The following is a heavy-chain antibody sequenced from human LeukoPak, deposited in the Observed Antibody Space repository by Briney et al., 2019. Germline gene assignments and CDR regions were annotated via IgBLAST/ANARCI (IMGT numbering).Heavy chain of an antibody. J-gene: IGHJ4*02. CDR2: ISYSSSYI. Sequence: GSLRLSCAASGFTFSTYNMNWVRQAPGKGLEWVSSISYSSSYIYYADSVKGRFTISRDNAKSSLYLQMNTLRAEDTAVYYCARVSTPPTIAAGYFDYWGQGTLVTVSS. CDR1: GFTFSTYN. CDR3: ARVSTPPTIAAGYFDY. V-gene: IGHV3-21*01. D-gene: IGHD6-13*01.